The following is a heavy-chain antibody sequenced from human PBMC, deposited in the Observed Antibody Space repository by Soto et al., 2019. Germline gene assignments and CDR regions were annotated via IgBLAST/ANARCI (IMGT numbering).Heavy chain of an antibody. V-gene: IGHV3-30*18. CDR1: GFTFSSYG. D-gene: IGHD6-13*01. J-gene: IGHJ4*02. Sequence: HVQLVESGGGVVQPGWSLRLSCAASGFTFSSYGMHWVRQAPGKGLEWVAVISYDGSNKYYTDSVKGRFTISRDNSNNKLYLQMNSLRAEYTAEYYCSNDIGSSCWYWSATLDYWGQVTLVTVSS. CDR2: ISYDGSNK. CDR3: SNDIGSSCWYWSATLDY.